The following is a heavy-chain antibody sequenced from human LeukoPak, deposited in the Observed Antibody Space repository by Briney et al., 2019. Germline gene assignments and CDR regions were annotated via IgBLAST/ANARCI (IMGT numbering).Heavy chain of an antibody. Sequence: GGGLRLSCAASRFTFSNALMCSVRPAPGRGGEWVCRIKNKTYGGTTDYAASVKGRFTITRGDSKNTLYLQMNSPKTEDTAVYYCTTDDISVAGTVDYWGQGTLVTVSS. J-gene: IGHJ4*02. V-gene: IGHV3-15*01. CDR2: IKNKTYGGTT. CDR3: TTDDISVAGTVDY. D-gene: IGHD6-19*01. CDR1: RFTFSNAL.